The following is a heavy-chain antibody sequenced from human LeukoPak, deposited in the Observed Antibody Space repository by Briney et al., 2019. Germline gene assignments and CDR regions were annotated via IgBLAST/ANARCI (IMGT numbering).Heavy chain of an antibody. D-gene: IGHD3-16*01. CDR2: ISGSGGST. Sequence: QSGGPLRLSCAASGFTFSSYAMSWVRQAPGKGLEWVSAISGSGGSTYYADSVKGRFTISRDNSKNTLYLQMNSLRAEDTAVYYCAKCGVRGLYYYYYYMDVWGRGTTVTVSS. CDR1: GFTFSSYA. V-gene: IGHV3-23*01. J-gene: IGHJ6*03. CDR3: AKCGVRGLYYYYYYMDV.